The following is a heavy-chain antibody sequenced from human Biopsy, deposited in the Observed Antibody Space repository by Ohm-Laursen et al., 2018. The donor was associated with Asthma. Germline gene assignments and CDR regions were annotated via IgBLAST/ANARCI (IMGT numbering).Heavy chain of an antibody. D-gene: IGHD6-19*01. CDR3: AREGVAGTHIED. CDR2: ISYDGSSI. CDR1: GFVFSHYG. J-gene: IGHJ4*02. V-gene: IGHV3-30*03. Sequence: SLRLSCAASGFVFSHYGMHWVRQAPGKGLEWVAVISYDGSSIYYADSVKGRFTISRDNSKNTLSLQMNSLTAEDTAVYYCAREGVAGTHIEDWGQGTLVTVSS.